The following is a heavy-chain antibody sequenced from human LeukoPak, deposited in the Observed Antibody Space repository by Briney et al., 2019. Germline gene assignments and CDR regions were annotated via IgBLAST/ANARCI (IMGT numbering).Heavy chain of an antibody. J-gene: IGHJ4*02. Sequence: SQTLSLTCTVSGGSISSGSYYWSWIRQPAGKGLEWIGRIYTSGSTNYNPSLESRVTISVDTSKNQFSLKLSSVTAADTAVYYCARGDYDFWSGYYPHWGQGTLVTVSS. D-gene: IGHD3-3*01. CDR1: GGSISSGSYY. V-gene: IGHV4-61*02. CDR2: IYTSGST. CDR3: ARGDYDFWSGYYPH.